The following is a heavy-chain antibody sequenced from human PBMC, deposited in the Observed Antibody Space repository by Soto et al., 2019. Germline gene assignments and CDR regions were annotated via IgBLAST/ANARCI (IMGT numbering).Heavy chain of an antibody. V-gene: IGHV1-24*01. CDR3: TRDLRYSSGKLPPSPEYFQH. CDR2: FDPEDGET. CDR1: GYTLTELS. J-gene: IGHJ1*01. Sequence: ASVKVSCKVSGYTLTELSMHWVRQAPGKGLEWMGGFDPEDGETIYAQKFQGRVTMTEDTSTDTAYMELSSLKTEDTAVYYCTRDLRYSSGKLPPSPEYFQHWGQGTLVTVSS. D-gene: IGHD6-19*01.